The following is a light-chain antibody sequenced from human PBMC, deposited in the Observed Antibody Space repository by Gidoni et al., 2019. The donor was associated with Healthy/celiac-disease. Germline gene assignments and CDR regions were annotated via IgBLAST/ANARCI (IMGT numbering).Light chain of an antibody. J-gene: IGKJ5*01. CDR1: QSVSSSY. CDR2: GAS. Sequence: EIVLTQSPGTLSLSPGKRATLSCRASQSVSSSYLAWYQQKPGQAPRLLIYGASSRATGIPDRFSGSGSGTDFTLTISRLEPEDFAVYYCQQYGSSPPTITFXQXTRLEIK. V-gene: IGKV3-20*01. CDR3: QQYGSSPPTIT.